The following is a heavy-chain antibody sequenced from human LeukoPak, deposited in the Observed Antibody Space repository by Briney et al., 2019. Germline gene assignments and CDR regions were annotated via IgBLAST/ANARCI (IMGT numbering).Heavy chain of an antibody. CDR2: VYYAGSV. V-gene: IGHV4-59*08. Sequence: SETLSLTCNVSDGSISSYYWSWIRRPPGKGLEWIGYVYYAGSVNYNPSLKSRVTLSIDMSKSQFSLKLTSVTAADTAVYYCARRGSFGRNRDAFDLWGQGTMVTVSS. J-gene: IGHJ3*01. CDR3: ARRGSFGRNRDAFDL. D-gene: IGHD3-10*01. CDR1: DGSISSYY.